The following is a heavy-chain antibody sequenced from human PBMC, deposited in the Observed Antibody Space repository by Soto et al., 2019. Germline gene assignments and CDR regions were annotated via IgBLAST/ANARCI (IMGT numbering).Heavy chain of an antibody. CDR2: IYYSGST. Sequence: SETLSLTCTVSGGSISSSSYYWGWIRQPPGKGLEWIGSIYYSGSTYYNPSLKSRVTISVDTSKNQFSLKLSSVTAADTAVYFCAIHITMVRGVRNNWFDPWGQGTLVTVS. CDR3: AIHITMVRGVRNNWFDP. V-gene: IGHV4-39*01. D-gene: IGHD3-10*01. CDR1: GGSISSSSYY. J-gene: IGHJ5*02.